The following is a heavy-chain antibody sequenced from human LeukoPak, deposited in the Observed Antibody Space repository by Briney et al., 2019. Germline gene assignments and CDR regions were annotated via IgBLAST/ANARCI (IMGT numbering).Heavy chain of an antibody. CDR2: INPSGGST. Sequence: ASVKVSCKASGYTFTSYYMHWVRQAPGQGLEWMGIINPSGGSTSYAQKFQGRVTMTRDTSTSTVYMELSSLRSEDTAVYYCARGWYYDSSGPPDYYYMDVWGKGTTVTVSS. D-gene: IGHD3-22*01. CDR3: ARGWYYDSSGPPDYYYMDV. V-gene: IGHV1-46*01. CDR1: GYTFTSYY. J-gene: IGHJ6*03.